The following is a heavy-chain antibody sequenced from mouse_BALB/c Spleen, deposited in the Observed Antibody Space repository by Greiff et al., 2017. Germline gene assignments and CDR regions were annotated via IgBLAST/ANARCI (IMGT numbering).Heavy chain of an antibody. D-gene: IGHD1-1*01. CDR2: ISYSGST. CDR1: GYSITSDYA. J-gene: IGHJ3*01. Sequence: EVQGVESGPGLVKPSQSLSLTCTVTGYSITSDYAWNWIRQFPGNKLEWMGYISYSGSTSYNPSLKSRISITRDTSKNQFFLQLNSVTTEDTATYYCARNYYGSSPWFAYWGQGTLVTVSA. V-gene: IGHV3-2*02. CDR3: ARNYYGSSPWFAY.